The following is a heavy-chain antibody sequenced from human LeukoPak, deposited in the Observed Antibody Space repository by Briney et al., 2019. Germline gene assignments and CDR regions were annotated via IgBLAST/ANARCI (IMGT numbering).Heavy chain of an antibody. V-gene: IGHV3-43*02. CDR3: ARDIVVVPAAPFDP. CDR2: ISGDGGST. J-gene: IGHJ5*02. CDR1: GFTFDDYA. D-gene: IGHD2-2*01. Sequence: GGSLRLSCAASGFTFDDYAMHWVRQAPGKGLEWVSLISGDGGSTYYADSVKGRFTISRDNAKNSLYLQMNSLRAEDTAVYYCARDIVVVPAAPFDPWGQGTLVTVSS.